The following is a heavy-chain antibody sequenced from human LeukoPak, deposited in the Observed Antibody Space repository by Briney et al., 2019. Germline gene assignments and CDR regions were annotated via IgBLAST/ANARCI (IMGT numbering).Heavy chain of an antibody. J-gene: IGHJ4*02. Sequence: ASVKVSCKASGYTFTSYGISWVRQAPGQGLEWMGWISAYKGNTNYAQKLQGRVTMTTDTSTSTAYMELRSLRSDDTAVYYCARDGSGSLSPEFDYWGQGTLVTVSS. V-gene: IGHV1-18*01. D-gene: IGHD3-10*01. CDR3: ARDGSGSLSPEFDY. CDR2: ISAYKGNT. CDR1: GYTFTSYG.